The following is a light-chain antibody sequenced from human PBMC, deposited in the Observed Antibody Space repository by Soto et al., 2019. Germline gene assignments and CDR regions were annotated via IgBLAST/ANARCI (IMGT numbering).Light chain of an antibody. J-gene: IGLJ3*02. CDR1: SSDVGSYNL. CDR2: EGS. CDR3: CSYAGSSTWV. Sequence: QSTLTQPASVSGSPGQSITISCTGTSSDVGSYNLVSWYQQHPGKAPKHMIYEGSKRPSGVSNRFSGSKSGNTASLTISGFQAEDEADYYCCSYAGSSTWVFGGGTKLTVL. V-gene: IGLV2-23*01.